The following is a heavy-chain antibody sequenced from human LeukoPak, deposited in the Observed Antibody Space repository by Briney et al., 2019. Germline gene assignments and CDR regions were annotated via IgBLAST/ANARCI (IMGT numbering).Heavy chain of an antibody. CDR2: ISAYNGNT. V-gene: IGHV1-18*01. CDR1: GYSFSSYG. CDR3: ARGYKPPDFDY. J-gene: IGHJ4*02. Sequence: GASVKVSCKAFGYSFSSYGITWVRQAPGQGLEWMGWISAYNGNTNYAQNLQGRVTMTTDTSTSTAYMELRTLTSDDTAVYYCARGYKPPDFDYWGQGTLVTVSS. D-gene: IGHD1-14*01.